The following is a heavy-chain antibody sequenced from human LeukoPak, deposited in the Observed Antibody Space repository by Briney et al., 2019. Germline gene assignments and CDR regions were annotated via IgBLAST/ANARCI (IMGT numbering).Heavy chain of an antibody. J-gene: IGHJ4*02. D-gene: IGHD4-17*01. CDR1: GGSISSSNW. V-gene: IGHV4-4*02. Sequence: PSETLSLTCAVSGGSISSSNWWSWVRQPPGKGLEWIGEIYHSGSTNYNPSLKSRVTISVVKSKNQFSLKLSSVTAADTAVYYCATQRGTTVTTYYFDYWGQGTLVTVSS. CDR3: ATQRGTTVTTYYFDY. CDR2: IYHSGST.